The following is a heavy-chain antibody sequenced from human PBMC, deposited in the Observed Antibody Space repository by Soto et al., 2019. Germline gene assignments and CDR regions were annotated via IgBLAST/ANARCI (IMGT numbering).Heavy chain of an antibody. D-gene: IGHD5-18*01. CDR1: GFTFSSYS. CDR2: ISSSSSYI. V-gene: IGHV3-21*01. Sequence: EVQLVESGGGLVKPGGSLRLSCAASGFTFSSYSMNWVRQAPGKGLEWVSSISSSSSYIYYADSVKGRFTISRDNAKNSLDLQRTSVRAEDTAVYYCARDQPGYSYGYGLGYWGQGTLVTVSS. J-gene: IGHJ4*02. CDR3: ARDQPGYSYGYGLGY.